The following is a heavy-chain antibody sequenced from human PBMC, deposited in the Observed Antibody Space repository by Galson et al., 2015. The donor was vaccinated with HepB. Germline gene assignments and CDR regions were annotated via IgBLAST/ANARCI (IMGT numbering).Heavy chain of an antibody. D-gene: IGHD4-23*01. J-gene: IGHJ5*02. CDR3: ARLGDNSITLAQS. CDR1: GYSFSSYW. Sequence: QSGAEVKKPGESLKISCQGSGYSFSSYWIGWGRQMPGRGLEWMGIIYPGDSDTKYSPSFQGHVTISADKSINTAYLQWSSLKASDTAMYYCARLGDNSITLAQSWGQGTQVTVSS. CDR2: IYPGDSDT. V-gene: IGHV5-51*01.